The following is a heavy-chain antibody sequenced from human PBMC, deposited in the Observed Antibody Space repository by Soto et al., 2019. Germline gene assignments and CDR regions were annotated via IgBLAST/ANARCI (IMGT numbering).Heavy chain of an antibody. D-gene: IGHD2-15*01. J-gene: IGHJ6*02. CDR2: VIPLFRTA. V-gene: IGHV1-69*12. Sequence: QVQLVQSGAEVKKPGSSVKVSCKSSGGTFSNSPISWVRQAPGQGLEWMGGVIPLFRTANYAQKFQGRVTITADESTNTAYRELSSLRSGDTAVYYCARSRFVVGVTEDYYGMDVWGQGTTVTVA. CDR1: GGTFSNSP. CDR3: ARSRFVVGVTEDYYGMDV.